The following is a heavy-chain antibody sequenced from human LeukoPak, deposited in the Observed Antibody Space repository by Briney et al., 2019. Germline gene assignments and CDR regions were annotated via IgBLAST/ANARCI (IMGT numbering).Heavy chain of an antibody. J-gene: IGHJ4*02. CDR2: IRSDGSVK. CDR3: AKDEAAAGVDFDY. Sequence: QAGGSLRLSCAASGFTFSGYGIHWVRQAPGKGLEWVAFIRSDGSVKYYADSVRGRFTISRDNSKNTLYLQMNSLRAEDTAVYYCAKDEAAAGVDFDYWGQGTQVTVYS. D-gene: IGHD6-13*01. CDR1: GFTFSGYG. V-gene: IGHV3-30*02.